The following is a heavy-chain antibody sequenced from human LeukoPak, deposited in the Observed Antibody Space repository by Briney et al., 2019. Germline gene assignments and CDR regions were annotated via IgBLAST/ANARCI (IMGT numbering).Heavy chain of an antibody. V-gene: IGHV1-69*15. CDR2: IIPIFGTA. J-gene: IGHJ5*02. Sequence: ASVKVSCKASRGTFSSYAISWVRQAPGQGLEWMGRIIPIFGTANYAQKFQGRVTITADESTSTAYMELSSLRSEDTAVYYCARGSRGIAARPDWYDPWGQGTPVTVSS. CDR3: ARGSRGIAARPDWYDP. D-gene: IGHD6-6*01. CDR1: RGTFSSYA.